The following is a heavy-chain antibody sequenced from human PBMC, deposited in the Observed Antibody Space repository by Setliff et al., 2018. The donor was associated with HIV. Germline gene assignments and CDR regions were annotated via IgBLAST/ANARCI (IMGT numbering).Heavy chain of an antibody. Sequence: PSETLSLTCTVSGASINSYYWTWIRQTPGRGLEWVGYIYYTGSSNYNPSLKSRVTMSVDTSRRQISLNLSSVTPGDAGVYYCARSTSPVQDYYYMDVWGTGTTVTV. J-gene: IGHJ6*03. CDR3: ARSTSPVQDYYYMDV. D-gene: IGHD1-1*01. CDR1: GASINSYY. V-gene: IGHV4-59*01. CDR2: IYYTGSS.